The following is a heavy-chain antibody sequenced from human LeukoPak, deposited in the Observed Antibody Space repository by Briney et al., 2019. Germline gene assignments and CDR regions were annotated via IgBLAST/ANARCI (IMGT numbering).Heavy chain of an antibody. D-gene: IGHD3-22*01. CDR2: IYTSGST. CDR1: GGSISSYY. V-gene: IGHV4-4*07. CDR3: ARVGYYYDSSGYYAEYYFDY. Sequence: PSETLSLTCSVSGGSISSYYWSWIRQPAGKGLEWIGRIYTSGSTNYNPSLKSRVTMSVDTSKNQFSLKLSSVTAADTAVYYCARVGYYYDSSGYYAEYYFDYWGQGTLVTVSS. J-gene: IGHJ4*02.